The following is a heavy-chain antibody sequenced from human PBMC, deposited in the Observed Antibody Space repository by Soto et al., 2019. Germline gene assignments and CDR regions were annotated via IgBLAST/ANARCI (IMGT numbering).Heavy chain of an antibody. CDR1: GGTFSSYA. Sequence: QVQLVQSGAEVKKPGSSVKVSCKASGGTFSSYAISWVRQAPGQGLEWMGGIIPIFGTANYAQKLQGRVTMTTDTSTSTAYMELRSLRSDDTAVYYCARDQLLSGYFDYWGQGTLVTVSS. J-gene: IGHJ4*02. V-gene: IGHV1-69*06. D-gene: IGHD2-2*01. CDR3: ARDQLLSGYFDY. CDR2: IIPIFGTA.